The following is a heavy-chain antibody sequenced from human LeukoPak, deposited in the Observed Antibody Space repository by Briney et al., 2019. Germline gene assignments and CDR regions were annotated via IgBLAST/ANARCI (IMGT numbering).Heavy chain of an antibody. V-gene: IGHV4-59*01. CDR1: GGSIYSYY. CDR3: ARVGSYGSTDY. J-gene: IGHJ4*02. Sequence: PSETLSLTCSGSGGSIYSYYWGWIRPPPGKGLEGIVYIYYSGSTNYNPSLKSGVTISVETSKNQFSLKRSSVTARPTLGYICARVGSYGSTDYSGEATLARVSS. D-gene: IGHD1-26*01. CDR2: IYYSGST.